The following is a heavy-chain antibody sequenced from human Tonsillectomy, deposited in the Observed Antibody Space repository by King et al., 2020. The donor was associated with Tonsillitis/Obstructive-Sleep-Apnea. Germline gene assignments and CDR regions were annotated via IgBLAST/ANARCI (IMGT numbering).Heavy chain of an antibody. D-gene: IGHD3-3*01. CDR2: ISYDGSNN. Sequence: HVQLVESGGGVVQPGKSLRLSCAASGFTFSSYAMHWVRQAPGKGLEWVTIISYDGSNNYYADSVKGRFTISRDNSKNTLYLQMNSLRAEDTAVYYCARDRQVPLVGPNFNFWSGYLSYWGQGTLVTVSS. J-gene: IGHJ4*02. CDR1: GFTFSSYA. V-gene: IGHV3-30*04. CDR3: ARDRQVPLVGPNFNFWSGYLSY.